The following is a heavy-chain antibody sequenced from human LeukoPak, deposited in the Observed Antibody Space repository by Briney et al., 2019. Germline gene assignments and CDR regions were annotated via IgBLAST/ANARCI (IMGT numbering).Heavy chain of an antibody. CDR2: IYYSGST. V-gene: IGHV4-31*03. J-gene: IGHJ4*02. Sequence: SETLSLTCTVSGGSISSGGYYWSWIRQHPGKGLEWIGYIYYSGSTYYNPSLKSRVTISVDTSKNQFSLKLSSVTAADTAVYYCARWDYYGSGPFDYWGQGTLVTVSS. CDR3: ARWDYYGSGPFDY. D-gene: IGHD3-10*01. CDR1: GGSISSGGYY.